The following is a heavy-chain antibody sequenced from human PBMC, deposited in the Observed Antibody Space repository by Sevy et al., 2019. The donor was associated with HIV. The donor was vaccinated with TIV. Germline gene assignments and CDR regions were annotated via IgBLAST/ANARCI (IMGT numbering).Heavy chain of an antibody. D-gene: IGHD2-21*01. V-gene: IGHV4-59*01. CDR3: ARGRDGHNYSSDY. Sequence: SETLSLTCTVSGGSIISYYWSWIRQPPEKGLEYIGYVHYSGRTNYTSSFKSRVTISVDTAKNQFSLKVTSVTAADTAVYYCARGRDGHNYSSDYWGQGTLVTVSS. CDR2: VHYSGRT. CDR1: GGSIISYY. J-gene: IGHJ4*02.